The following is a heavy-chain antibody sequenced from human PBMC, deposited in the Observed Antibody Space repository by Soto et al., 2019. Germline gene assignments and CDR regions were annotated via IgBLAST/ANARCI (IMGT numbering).Heavy chain of an antibody. CDR3: ASGYCSGSSCYSGDAFDI. D-gene: IGHD2-15*01. CDR1: GGSISSYY. V-gene: IGHV4-59*08. CDR2: IYYSGST. J-gene: IGHJ3*02. Sequence: SETLSLTCTVSGGSISSYYWSWIRQPPGKGLEWIGYIYYSGSTNYNPSLKSRVTISVDTSKNQFSLKLSSVTAADTAVYYCASGYCSGSSCYSGDAFDIWGQGTMVTVSS.